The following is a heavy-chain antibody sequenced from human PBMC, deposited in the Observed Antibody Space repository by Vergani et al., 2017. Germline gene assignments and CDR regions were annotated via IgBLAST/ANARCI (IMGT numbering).Heavy chain of an antibody. V-gene: IGHV4-39*01. D-gene: IGHD3-16*01. Sequence: QLRLQEAGPGLVKPSETLSLTCTLSGGSISSSSHFWGWLRQTPGKGLEWIGSIYYTGSAYYNPSLKSRVSISVDASKNQFSLKLSSVTAADSAVYYCARHDSGHYDASYYGLDVWGQGTTVTVSS. CDR1: GGSISSSSHF. CDR2: IYYTGSA. CDR3: ARHDSGHYDASYYGLDV. J-gene: IGHJ6*02.